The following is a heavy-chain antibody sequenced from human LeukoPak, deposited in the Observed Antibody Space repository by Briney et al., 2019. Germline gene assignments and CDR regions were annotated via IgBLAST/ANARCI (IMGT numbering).Heavy chain of an antibody. CDR3: ARGPEGIAVAAYYFDY. Sequence: SETLSLTCAVYGGSFSGYYWSWIRQPPGKGLEWIGEINHSGSTNHNPSLKSRVTISVDTSKNQFSLKLSSVTAADTAVYYCARGPEGIAVAAYYFDYWGQGTLATVSS. J-gene: IGHJ4*02. CDR1: GGSFSGYY. V-gene: IGHV4-34*01. D-gene: IGHD6-19*01. CDR2: INHSGST.